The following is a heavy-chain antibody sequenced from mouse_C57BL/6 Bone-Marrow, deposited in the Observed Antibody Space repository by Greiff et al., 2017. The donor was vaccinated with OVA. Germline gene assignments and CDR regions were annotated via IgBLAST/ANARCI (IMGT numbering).Heavy chain of an antibody. CDR2: IDPSDSET. Sequence: QVQLQQPGAELVRPGSSVKLSCKASGYTFTSYWMHWVKQRPIQGLEWIGNIDPSDSETHYNQKFKDKATLTVDKSSSTAYMQRSSLTSEDSAVYYCARMDYYDSSYPFDYWGQGTTLTVSS. CDR3: ARMDYYDSSYPFDY. V-gene: IGHV1-52*01. J-gene: IGHJ2*01. D-gene: IGHD1-1*01. CDR1: GYTFTSYW.